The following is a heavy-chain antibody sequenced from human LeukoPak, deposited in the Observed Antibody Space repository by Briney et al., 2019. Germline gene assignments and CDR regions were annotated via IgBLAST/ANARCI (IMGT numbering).Heavy chain of an antibody. J-gene: IGHJ3*02. CDR3: ARDIAAAGLDAFDI. V-gene: IGHV4-61*02. CDR1: GGSISSGSYY. D-gene: IGHD6-13*01. Sequence: SQTLSLTCTVSGGSISSGSYYWSWIRQPAGKGLEWIGRIYTSGSTNYNPSLKSRVTISVDTSKNQFSLKLSSVTAADTAVYYCARDIAAAGLDAFDIWGQGTMVTVSS. CDR2: IYTSGST.